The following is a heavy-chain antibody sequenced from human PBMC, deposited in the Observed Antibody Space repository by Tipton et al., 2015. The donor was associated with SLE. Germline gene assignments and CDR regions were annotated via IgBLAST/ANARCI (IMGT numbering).Heavy chain of an antibody. CDR3: AKDSEKYSRLSRDFGMDV. Sequence: SLRLSCAASGFTFSNYGMHWVRQAPGKGLEWVAVISYDGSNKYYTDSVKGRFTISRDNSKNTLYLQMNSLRAEDTAVYYCAKDSEKYSRLSRDFGMDVWGLGTTVSVSS. D-gene: IGHD4-11*01. CDR2: ISYDGSNK. J-gene: IGHJ6*02. V-gene: IGHV3-30*18. CDR1: GFTFSNYG.